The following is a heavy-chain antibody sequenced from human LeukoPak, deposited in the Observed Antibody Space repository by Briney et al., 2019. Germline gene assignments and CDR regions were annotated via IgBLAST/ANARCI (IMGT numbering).Heavy chain of an antibody. CDR3: ARDEATVVTPLDY. J-gene: IGHJ4*02. D-gene: IGHD4-23*01. Sequence: PGRSLRLSCAASGFTFSSYALHWVRQAPGKGLEWVAVISHDGSNKYYADSVKGRFTISRDSSKKTMYVEMNSLRAEDTAVYYCARDEATVVTPLDYWGQGTLVIVSS. CDR1: GFTFSSYA. V-gene: IGHV3-30*04. CDR2: ISHDGSNK.